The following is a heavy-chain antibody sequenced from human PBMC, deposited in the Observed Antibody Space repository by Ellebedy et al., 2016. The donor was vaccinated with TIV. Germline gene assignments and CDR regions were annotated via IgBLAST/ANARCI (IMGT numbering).Heavy chain of an antibody. V-gene: IGHV3-23*01. CDR3: AKGPPFFDY. CDR1: GFTFSSYA. CDR2: ISGSGGST. Sequence: GESLKISXAASGFTFSSYAMSWVRQAPGKGLEWVSAISGSGGSTYYADSVKGRFTISRDNSKNTLYLQMNSLRVEDTAVYYCAKGPPFFDYWGQGTLVTVSS. J-gene: IGHJ4*02.